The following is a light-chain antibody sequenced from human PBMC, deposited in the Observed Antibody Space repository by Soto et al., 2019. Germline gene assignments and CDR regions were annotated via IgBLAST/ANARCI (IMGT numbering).Light chain of an antibody. V-gene: IGLV2-14*01. J-gene: IGLJ1*01. CDR3: SSYTSSSTPYNYG. CDR2: DVS. Sequence: QSVLTQPASLSGSPGQSITISCTGTSSEVGGYNYVSWYQQHPGKAPKLMIYDVSNRPSGVSNRFSGSKSGNTASLTISGLQAEDEADYYCSSYTSSSTPYNYGFGTGTKVTVL. CDR1: SSEVGGYNY.